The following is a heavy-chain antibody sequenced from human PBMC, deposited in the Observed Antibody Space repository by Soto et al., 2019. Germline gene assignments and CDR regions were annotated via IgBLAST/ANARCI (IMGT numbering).Heavy chain of an antibody. J-gene: IGHJ4*02. V-gene: IGHV1-18*01. CDR3: ARTTYDILTGYPPIYFDY. D-gene: IGHD3-9*01. Sequence: ASVKVSCKASGYTFTSYGISWVRQAPGQGLEWMGWISAYNGNTNYAQKLQGRVTMTTDTSTSTAYMELRSLRSDDTAVYYCARTTYDILTGYPPIYFDYWGQGTLVTVSS. CDR2: ISAYNGNT. CDR1: GYTFTSYG.